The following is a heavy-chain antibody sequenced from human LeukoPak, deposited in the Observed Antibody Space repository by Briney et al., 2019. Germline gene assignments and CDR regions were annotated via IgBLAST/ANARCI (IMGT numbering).Heavy chain of an antibody. CDR2: ISSSSSYI. J-gene: IGHJ4*02. V-gene: IGHV3-21*06. CDR3: ARGPYDSNVYQIDY. Sequence: GGSLRLSCAASGFTFSSYSMSWVRQAPGKRLEWVSSISSSSSYIYYADSVKGRFTTSRDNAKSSLYLQMNSLRAEDTAVYYCARGPYDSNVYQIDYWGQGTLVTVSS. CDR1: GFTFSSYS. D-gene: IGHD3-22*01.